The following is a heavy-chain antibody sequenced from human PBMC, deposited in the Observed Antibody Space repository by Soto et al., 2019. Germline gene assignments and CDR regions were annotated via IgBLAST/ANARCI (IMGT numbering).Heavy chain of an antibody. Sequence: SLRLSCAASGFTFSDFYMTWVRQAPGKGLEWLSYISGDGADTYYADSVRGRFTISRDNSKNTLSLQMNSLRDEDTALYYCVKDFRCADWGQGTRVTVS. V-gene: IGHV3-11*05. D-gene: IGHD2-8*01. CDR3: VKDFRCAD. CDR1: GFTFSDFY. CDR2: ISGDGADT. J-gene: IGHJ4*02.